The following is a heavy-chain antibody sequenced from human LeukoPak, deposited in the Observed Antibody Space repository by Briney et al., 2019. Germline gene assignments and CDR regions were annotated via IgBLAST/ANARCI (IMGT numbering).Heavy chain of an antibody. D-gene: IGHD3-3*01. CDR2: IYYSGST. CDR1: GGSISSISYY. V-gene: IGHV4-39*07. Sequence: SETLSLTCTVSGGSISSISYYWGWIRQPPGKGLEWIGSIYYSGSTYYNPSLKSRVTISVDTSKNQFSLKLSSVTAADTAVYYCARAPYDDFWSGYSYFDYWGQGTLVTVSS. J-gene: IGHJ4*02. CDR3: ARAPYDDFWSGYSYFDY.